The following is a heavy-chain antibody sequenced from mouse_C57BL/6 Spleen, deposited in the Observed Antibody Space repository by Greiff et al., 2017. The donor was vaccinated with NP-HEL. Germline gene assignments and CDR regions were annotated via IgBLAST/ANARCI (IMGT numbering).Heavy chain of an antibody. D-gene: IGHD1-1*01. CDR1: GYTFTSYW. CDR3: ARVYYGSRYFDY. J-gene: IGHJ2*01. Sequence: QVQLQQPGAELVKPGASVKLSCKASGYTFTSYWMQWVKQRPGQGLEWIGEIDPSDSYTNYTQKFKGKATLTVDTSTSTAYMQLSSLTSEDSAVYYCARVYYGSRYFDYWGQGTTLAVSS. V-gene: IGHV1-50*01. CDR2: IDPSDSYT.